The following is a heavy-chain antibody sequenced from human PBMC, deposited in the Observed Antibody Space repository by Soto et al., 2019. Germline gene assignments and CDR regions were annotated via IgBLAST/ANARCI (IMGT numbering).Heavy chain of an antibody. D-gene: IGHD3-10*01. CDR1: GFTFDDYA. CDR3: ANLPLYGSGFDC. J-gene: IGHJ4*02. CDR2: ISWNGASI. Sequence: EVQLVESGGGLVQPGRSLRLSCAASGFTFDDYAIHWVRQAPGRGLEWVAGISWNGASIGYADSVKGRFTIPRDNAKNSLHLQMNSLRSEDTALYYCANLPLYGSGFDCWGQGTLVTFSS. V-gene: IGHV3-9*01.